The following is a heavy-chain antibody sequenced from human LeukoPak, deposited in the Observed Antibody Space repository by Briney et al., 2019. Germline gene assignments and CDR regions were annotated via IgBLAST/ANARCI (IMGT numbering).Heavy chain of an antibody. CDR3: ATAQYSSSSIDY. CDR1: GYTFTGYY. V-gene: IGHV1-2*02. CDR2: INPNSGGT. J-gene: IGHJ4*02. D-gene: IGHD6-6*01. Sequence: ASVKVSCKASGYTFTGYYMHWVRQAPGQGLEWMGWINPNSGGTNYAQKFQGRVTMTMDTSISTAYMELSRLRSDDTAVYYCATAQYSSSSIDYWGQGTLVTVSS.